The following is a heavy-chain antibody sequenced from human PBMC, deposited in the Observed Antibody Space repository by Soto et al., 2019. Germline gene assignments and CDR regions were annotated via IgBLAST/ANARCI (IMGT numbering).Heavy chain of an antibody. CDR1: GGTFSSYA. CDR2: IIPIFGTA. CDR3: ARGQVGRDTAMVTNWFDP. V-gene: IGHV1-69*01. Sequence: QVQLVQSGAEVKKPGSSVKVSCKASGGTFSSYAISWVRQAPGQGLEWMGGIIPIFGTANYAQKFQGRVTITADDSTSTAYMELSSLRSEDTAVYYCARGQVGRDTAMVTNWFDPWGQGTLVTVSS. J-gene: IGHJ5*02. D-gene: IGHD5-18*01.